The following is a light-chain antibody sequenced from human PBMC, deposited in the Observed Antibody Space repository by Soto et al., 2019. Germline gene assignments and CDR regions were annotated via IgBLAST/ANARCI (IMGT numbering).Light chain of an antibody. J-gene: IGKJ2*01. CDR2: DAS. CDR1: QSVTNNY. CDR3: QQCAHSPRT. V-gene: IGKV3-20*01. Sequence: EIVLTQSPGTLSLSPGERCTLSCRASQSVTNNYLTWYQQRPGQAPRLLIYDASNRATGVPDRFSGSGSGTEFNLTISRLEPEDFAVYYCQQCAHSPRTFGQGTRLEIK.